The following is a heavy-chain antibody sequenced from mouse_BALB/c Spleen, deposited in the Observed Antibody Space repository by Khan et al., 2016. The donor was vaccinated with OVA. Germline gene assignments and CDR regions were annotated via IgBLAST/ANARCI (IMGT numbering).Heavy chain of an antibody. V-gene: IGHV1-34*01. CDR3: ARGTFDY. Sequence: VQLQQSGPELMKPGASVKISCKASGYSFTTSYMHWVKQSHGKRLEWIGYIDPFNGGNDYNQKFKGKATLTVDKSSSTAYMHLSSLTSEDSAVYYCARGTFDYWGQGTLVTVSA. CDR1: GYSFTTSY. CDR2: IDPFNGGN. J-gene: IGHJ3*01. D-gene: IGHD3-3*01.